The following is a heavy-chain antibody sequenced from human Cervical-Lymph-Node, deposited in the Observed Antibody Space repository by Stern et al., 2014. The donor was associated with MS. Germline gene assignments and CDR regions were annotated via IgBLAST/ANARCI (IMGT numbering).Heavy chain of an antibody. D-gene: IGHD3-16*01. J-gene: IGHJ4*02. V-gene: IGHV1-46*01. CDR3: TRAVGGVGRE. CDR1: GYPFTNYY. CDR2: INPNGSVT. Sequence: VQLVESGPEVKKPGASVMVSCKTSGYPFTNYYIHWVRQAPGQGLEWMGIINPNGSVTASAQKFQGSTTMTNAPAQTTVYMRLITLTSEDTAMYYCTRAVGGVGREWGQGTLVFVSS.